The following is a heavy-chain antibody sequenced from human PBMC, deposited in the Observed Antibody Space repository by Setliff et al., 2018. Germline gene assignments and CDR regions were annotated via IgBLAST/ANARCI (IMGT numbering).Heavy chain of an antibody. V-gene: IGHV4-61*09. D-gene: IGHD6-6*01. CDR2: IYTSWSS. J-gene: IGHJ4*02. CDR1: GDSISSRNYY. CDR3: ARGRNVASRLLDS. Sequence: SETLSLTCTVSGDSISSRNYYWSIIRQPAGKGLEWVGQIYTSWSSNYNPSLKSRVTMSIDTSKNQFSLMVTSVTAADTAVYYCARGRNVASRLLDSWGQGTLVTVSS.